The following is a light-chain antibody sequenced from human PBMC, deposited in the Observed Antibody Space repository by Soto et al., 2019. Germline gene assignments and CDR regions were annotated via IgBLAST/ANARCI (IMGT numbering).Light chain of an antibody. CDR3: QKYYSIPIP. Sequence: DFVMTQSPDSLAVSLGERATINCKSSQSVFYNSNKKNYLAWYQQKPGQPPKLLIYWASTRESGVPDRFSGGGSGTDFTLTLSSLKADDVAVYFCQKYYSIPIPFGQGTRLDIK. J-gene: IGKJ5*01. CDR2: WAS. CDR1: QSVFYNSNKKNY. V-gene: IGKV4-1*01.